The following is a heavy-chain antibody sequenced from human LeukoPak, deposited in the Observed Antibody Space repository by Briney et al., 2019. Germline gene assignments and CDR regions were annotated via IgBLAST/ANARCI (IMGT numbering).Heavy chain of an antibody. D-gene: IGHD2-15*01. CDR2: IKQDGSEK. V-gene: IGHV3-7*01. Sequence: GGSLRLSCAASGFTFSSYWMSWVRQGPGKGLEWVANIKQDGSEKYYVDSVKGRFTISRDNAKNSLYLQMNSLRAEDTAVYYYARDRNADIFCSGGSCYSDYWGQGTLVTVSS. CDR1: GFTFSSYW. J-gene: IGHJ4*02. CDR3: ARDRNADIFCSGGSCYSDY.